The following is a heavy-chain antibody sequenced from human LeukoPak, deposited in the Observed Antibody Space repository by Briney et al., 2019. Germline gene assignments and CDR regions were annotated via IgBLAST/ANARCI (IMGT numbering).Heavy chain of an antibody. D-gene: IGHD3-22*01. V-gene: IGHV3-33*01. CDR3: ARDPLDYYDSSVYFDY. J-gene: IGHJ4*02. CDR2: IWYDGSNK. CDR1: GFTFSSYG. Sequence: GGSLRLSCAASGFTFSSYGMHWVRQAPGKGLEWVAVIWYDGSNKYYADSVKGRFTISRDNSKSTLYLQMNSLRAEDTAVYYCARDPLDYYDSSVYFDYWGQGTLVTVSS.